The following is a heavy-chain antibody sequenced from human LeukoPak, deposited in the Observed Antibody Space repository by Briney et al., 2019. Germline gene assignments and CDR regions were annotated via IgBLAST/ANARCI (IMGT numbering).Heavy chain of an antibody. CDR1: GFTFDDYA. J-gene: IGHJ6*04. V-gene: IGHV3-9*01. D-gene: IGHD3-22*01. CDR2: ISWNSGSI. CDR3: ARGPTMKMDV. Sequence: GGSLRLSCAASGFTFDDYAVHWVRQAPGKGLEWVSGISWNSGSIGYADSVKGRFTISRDNAKNSLYLQMNSLRAEDTAVYYCARGPTMKMDVWGKGTTVTVSS.